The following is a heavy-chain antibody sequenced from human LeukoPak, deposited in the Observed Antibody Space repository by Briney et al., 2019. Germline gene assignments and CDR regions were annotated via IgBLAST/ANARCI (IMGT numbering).Heavy chain of an antibody. V-gene: IGHV3-30-3*01. CDR2: TSYDGSNN. CDR1: VFSFRNHP. CDR3: ASHPSSSWSHPYLDY. D-gene: IGHD6-13*01. Sequence: QPGGSLRLSCAASVFSFRNHPIHWVRKAPGKGMEWVAVTSYDGSNNYYADSVKGRFTISRDNSKNTLYLEMNSLTTEDTAVYYCASHPSSSWSHPYLDYWGQGTLVTVSS. J-gene: IGHJ4*02.